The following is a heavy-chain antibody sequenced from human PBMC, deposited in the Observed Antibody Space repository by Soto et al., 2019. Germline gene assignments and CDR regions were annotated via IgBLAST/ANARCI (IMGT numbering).Heavy chain of an antibody. CDR2: ISSSSSTI. D-gene: IGHD3-22*01. V-gene: IGHV3-48*04. Sequence: GESLKISCAASGFTFSSYSMNWVRQAPGKGLEWVSYISSSSSTIYYADSVKGRFTISRDNAKNSLYLQMNSLRAEDTAVYYCARGNYYDSSGPIDYWGQGTLVTVSS. CDR1: GFTFSSYS. CDR3: ARGNYYDSSGPIDY. J-gene: IGHJ4*02.